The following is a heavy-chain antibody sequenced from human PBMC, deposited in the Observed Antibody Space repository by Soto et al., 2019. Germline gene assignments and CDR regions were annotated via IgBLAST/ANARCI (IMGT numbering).Heavy chain of an antibody. CDR3: ARGQECIGATP. V-gene: IGHV4-34*01. D-gene: IGHD5-12*01. J-gene: IGHJ5*02. Sequence: QVQLQQWGAGLLKPSETLSLTCTVNGGSLTGYYWSWIRQPPGKGLEWIGEVKDGGSTNYSPSLRGRVSISADTSKNRFALRLNSVTAADTAVYFCARGQECIGATPWDQGALVTVSS. CDR1: GGSLTGYY. CDR2: VKDGGST.